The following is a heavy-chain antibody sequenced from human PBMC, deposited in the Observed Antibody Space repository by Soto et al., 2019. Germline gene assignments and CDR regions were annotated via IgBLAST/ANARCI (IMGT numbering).Heavy chain of an antibody. CDR2: ISSSSSYI. Sequence: EVQLVESGGGLVKPGGSLRLSCAASGFTFSSYSMNWVRQAPGKGLEWVSSISSSSSYIYYADSVKGRFTISRDNAKNSLYLQMNRLRAEDTAVYYCARGELIVATIFYFDYWGQGTLVTVSS. CDR1: GFTFSSYS. D-gene: IGHD5-12*01. V-gene: IGHV3-21*01. CDR3: ARGELIVATIFYFDY. J-gene: IGHJ4*02.